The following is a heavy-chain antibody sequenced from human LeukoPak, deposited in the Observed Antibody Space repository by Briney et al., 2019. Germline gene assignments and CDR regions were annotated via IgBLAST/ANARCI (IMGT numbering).Heavy chain of an antibody. CDR2: IYTSGST. V-gene: IGHV4-4*07. D-gene: IGHD4-17*01. Sequence: SETLSLTCTVSGGSISSYYWSWIRQPAGKGLEWIGRIYTSGSTNYNPSLKSRVTMSVDTSKNQFSLKLSSVTAADTAVYYCARAYGDYTSDGYYFDYWGQGTLVTVSS. CDR1: GGSISSYY. J-gene: IGHJ4*02. CDR3: ARAYGDYTSDGYYFDY.